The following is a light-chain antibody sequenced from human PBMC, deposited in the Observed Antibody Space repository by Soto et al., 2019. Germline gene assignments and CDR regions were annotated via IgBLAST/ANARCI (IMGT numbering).Light chain of an antibody. CDR3: QQSYSIRT. J-gene: IGKJ4*01. CDR2: AAS. Sequence: DIQMTQSPSSLSASVGDRVTITCRASQSISSYLNWYQQKPGKAPKLLIYAASSLQSGVPSRFSGSGSGTDITLTISSLQPEDFATYYCQQSYSIRTFGGGTKVEIK. CDR1: QSISSY. V-gene: IGKV1-39*01.